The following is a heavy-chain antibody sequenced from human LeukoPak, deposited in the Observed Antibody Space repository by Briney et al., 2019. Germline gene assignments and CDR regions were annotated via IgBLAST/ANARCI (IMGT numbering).Heavy chain of an antibody. CDR2: ISSSSSSYI. Sequence: GGSLRLSCAASGFTFSSYSMNWVRQAPGKGLEWVSSISSSSSSYIYYADSVKGRFTISRDNAKNSLYLQMNSLRAEDTAVYYCARSQSIAAASYWGQGTLVTVSS. J-gene: IGHJ4*02. V-gene: IGHV3-21*01. CDR1: GFTFSSYS. D-gene: IGHD6-13*01. CDR3: ARSQSIAAASY.